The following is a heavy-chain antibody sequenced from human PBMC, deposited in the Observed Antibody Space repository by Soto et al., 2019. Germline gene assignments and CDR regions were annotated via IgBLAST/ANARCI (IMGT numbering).Heavy chain of an antibody. V-gene: IGHV3-15*01. D-gene: IGHD2-15*01. J-gene: IGHJ4*02. Sequence: EVQLVESGGGLVKPGGSLRLSCAASGFTFSNAWMSWVRQAPGKGLEWVGRIKSKTDGGTTDYAAPVKGRFTISRDDSKTTLYLQMNSLRTEGTAVDYCTTDWVGYCSGGSCYRDFDYCGKGTLVTVSS. CDR3: TTDWVGYCSGGSCYRDFDY. CDR1: GFTFSNAW. CDR2: IKSKTDGGTT.